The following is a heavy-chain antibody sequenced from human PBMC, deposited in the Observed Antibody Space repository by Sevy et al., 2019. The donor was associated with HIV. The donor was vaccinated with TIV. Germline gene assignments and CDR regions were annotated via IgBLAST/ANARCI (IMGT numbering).Heavy chain of an antibody. CDR3: ASTPTIAALPYFDY. D-gene: IGHD6-13*01. CDR1: GYTFTGYY. J-gene: IGHJ4*02. CDR2: INPNSGGT. Sequence: ASVKVSCKASGYTFTGYYMHWVRQAPGRGLEWMGSINPNSGGTNYAQKFQGRVTMTRDTSISTAYMELSRLRSDDTAVYYCASTPTIAALPYFDYWGQGTLVTVSS. V-gene: IGHV1-2*02.